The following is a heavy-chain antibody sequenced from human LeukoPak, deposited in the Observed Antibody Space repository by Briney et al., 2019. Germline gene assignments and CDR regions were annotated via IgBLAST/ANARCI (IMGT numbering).Heavy chain of an antibody. CDR3: ARQMETYNWFDP. V-gene: IGHV4-39*01. D-gene: IGHD1-1*01. CDR2: IYYSGST. Sequence: PSETLSLTCTVSGRSFSGSSYYWGWIRQPPGKGLEWIGSIYYSGSTYYNPSLKSRLTISVETSKTQFSLKLSSVTAADTAVYYCARQMETYNWFDPWGQGTLVTVSS. CDR1: GRSFSGSSYY. J-gene: IGHJ5*02.